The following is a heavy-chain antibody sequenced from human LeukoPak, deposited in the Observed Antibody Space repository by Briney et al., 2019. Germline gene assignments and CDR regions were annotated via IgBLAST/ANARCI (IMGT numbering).Heavy chain of an antibody. J-gene: IGHJ6*03. CDR3: ARDYFDSSDYPQTYYYYYMDV. CDR1: GFTFSRYS. V-gene: IGHV3-21*01. D-gene: IGHD3-22*01. CDR2: ISSTSTFI. Sequence: PGGALRLSCAASGFTFSRYSMNWVRQAPGKGLEGVESISSTSTFIYSADSVKGRFTISRDTAKNSLFLQMNSLRAEDTAIYYCARDYFDSSDYPQTYYYYYMDVWGKGTTVTVSS.